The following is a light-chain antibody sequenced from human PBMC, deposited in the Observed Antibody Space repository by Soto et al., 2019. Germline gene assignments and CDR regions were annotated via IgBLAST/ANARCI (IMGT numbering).Light chain of an antibody. Sequence: QSAPTQPASVSGSPGQSITISCTGTSSDIGLHNYVSWYQQHPGNAPALIIYAVTYRPSGVSSRVSGSKSGDTASLTISGLRTEDDADYYCTSHSDSRPVVFGGGTQLTVL. CDR1: SSDIGLHNY. V-gene: IGLV2-14*03. CDR3: TSHSDSRPVV. J-gene: IGLJ2*01. CDR2: AVT.